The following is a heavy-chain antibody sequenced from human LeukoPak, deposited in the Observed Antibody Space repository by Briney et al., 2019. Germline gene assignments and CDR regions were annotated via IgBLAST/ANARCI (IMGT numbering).Heavy chain of an antibody. CDR1: GDSIGSGNYY. J-gene: IGHJ4*02. CDR2: IHTTGSI. V-gene: IGHV4-61*02. CDR3: ARTSGPSTNYLGGFDS. Sequence: PSETLSLTCTVSGDSIGSGNYYWVWIRQPAGKGPEWVGRIHTTGSINYHPSLKSRVTMSMDTSENQFSLILTSVSAADTAVYFCARTSGPSTNYLGGFDSWGQGTLVTVSS. D-gene: IGHD2/OR15-2a*01.